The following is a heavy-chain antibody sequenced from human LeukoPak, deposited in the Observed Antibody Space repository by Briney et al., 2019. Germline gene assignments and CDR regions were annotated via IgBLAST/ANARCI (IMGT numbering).Heavy chain of an antibody. CDR1: GGSISTYY. Sequence: PSETLSLTCSVSGGSISTYYWSWIRQPAGKGLEWIGRMYTSGSINYNPSLKSRVTMSVDTSKNQFSLELSSVTAADTAVYYCARRSYCYGSGRREYYFDYWGQGTLVTVSS. CDR2: MYTSGSI. V-gene: IGHV4-4*07. CDR3: ARRSYCYGSGRREYYFDY. J-gene: IGHJ4*02. D-gene: IGHD3-10*01.